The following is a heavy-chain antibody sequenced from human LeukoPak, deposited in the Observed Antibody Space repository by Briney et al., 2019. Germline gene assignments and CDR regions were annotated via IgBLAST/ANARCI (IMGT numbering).Heavy chain of an antibody. Sequence: PGGSLRLSCAASGFTFSDYSMNWVRQAPGKGLEWLSTIGGGGENTYYADSVRGRFTISRDNSKNTVYLQMKSLRAEDTAVYFCAKVLTGSQDYWGQGTLVAVSS. CDR2: IGGGGENT. CDR3: AKVLTGSQDY. V-gene: IGHV3-23*01. CDR1: GFTFSDYS. J-gene: IGHJ4*02. D-gene: IGHD7-27*01.